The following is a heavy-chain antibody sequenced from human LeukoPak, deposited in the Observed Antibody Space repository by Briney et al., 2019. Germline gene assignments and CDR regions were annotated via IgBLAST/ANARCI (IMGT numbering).Heavy chain of an antibody. J-gene: IGHJ4*02. Sequence: PSQTLSLTCTVSGDSINIHHHFWGWIRQHPGKGLEWIGYVNYIGSTFYNPSLKSRVTISLDTSKNQISLNLTTVTAADTAVHYCAREGGNFDFDSWGQGSLVTVSS. D-gene: IGHD4-23*01. CDR2: VNYIGST. CDR1: GDSINIHHHF. V-gene: IGHV4-31*03. CDR3: AREGGNFDFDS.